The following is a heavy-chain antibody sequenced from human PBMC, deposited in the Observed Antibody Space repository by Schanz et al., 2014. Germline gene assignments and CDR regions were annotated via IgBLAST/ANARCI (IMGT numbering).Heavy chain of an antibody. CDR2: MYINSGST. CDR3: AKSYDTSGYSGFDY. Sequence: EVQLVESGGGLIQPGGSLRLSCAVSGFTVNTNYMSWVRQAPGKGLEWISSMYINSGSTQYADSVKGRFTISRDNAKNTLYLQMNSLRVEDTAEYYCAKSYDTSGYSGFDYWGQGTLVTVSS. CDR1: GFTVNTNY. D-gene: IGHD3-22*01. V-gene: IGHV3-53*01. J-gene: IGHJ4*02.